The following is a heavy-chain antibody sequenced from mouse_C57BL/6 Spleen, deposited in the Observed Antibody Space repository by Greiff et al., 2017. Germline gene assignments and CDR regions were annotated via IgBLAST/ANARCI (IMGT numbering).Heavy chain of an antibody. CDR2: IDPENGDT. D-gene: IGHD2-4*01. J-gene: IGHJ2*01. Sequence: EVQLQQSGAELVRPGASVKLSCTASGFNIKDDYMHWVKQRPEQGLEWIGWIDPENGDTEYASKFQGKATIPADTSSNTAYLQLSSLTSEDTAVYYCTTRGDYDDYWGQGTTLTVSS. V-gene: IGHV14-4*01. CDR1: GFNIKDDY. CDR3: TTRGDYDDY.